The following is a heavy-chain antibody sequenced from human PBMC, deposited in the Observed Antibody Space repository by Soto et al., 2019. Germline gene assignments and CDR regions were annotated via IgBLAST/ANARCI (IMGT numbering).Heavy chain of an antibody. CDR1: GGSFSGYY. V-gene: IGHV4-34*01. J-gene: IGHJ4*02. CDR2: INHSGST. Sequence: SETLSLTCAVYGGSFSGYYWSWIRQPPGKGLEWIGEINHSGSTNYHPSLKSRVTISVDTSKNQFSLKLSTVTAAATAVYYCAGGGGWVVAAPQGALDYWGRETLVTVSS. CDR3: AGGGGWVVAAPQGALDY. D-gene: IGHD2-15*01.